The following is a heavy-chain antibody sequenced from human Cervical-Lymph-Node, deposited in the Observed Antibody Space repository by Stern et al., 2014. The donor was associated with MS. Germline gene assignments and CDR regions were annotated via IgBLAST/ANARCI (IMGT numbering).Heavy chain of an antibody. CDR1: GFTFSSYS. Sequence: EVQLVESGGGLVKPGGSLRLSCAASGFTFSSYSMNWVRQAPGKGLEWVSSISSSSSYINYADSVKGRFTISSANSKNSLYLQMNSLRAEDTAVYYCARDQGGKYYDSSGYYSDAFDIWGQGTMVTVSS. CDR2: ISSSSSYI. CDR3: ARDQGGKYYDSSGYYSDAFDI. D-gene: IGHD3-22*01. V-gene: IGHV3-21*01. J-gene: IGHJ3*02.